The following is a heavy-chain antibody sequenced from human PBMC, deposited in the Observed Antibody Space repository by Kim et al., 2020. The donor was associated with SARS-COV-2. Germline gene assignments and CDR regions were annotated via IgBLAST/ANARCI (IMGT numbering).Heavy chain of an antibody. CDR3: ARAYMIVAPHFDY. D-gene: IGHD3-22*01. J-gene: IGHJ4*02. V-gene: IGHV3-11*01. CDR2: ISRTGDVT. Sequence: GGSLRLSCTGSGFTFADHYMGWIRQARGKGLEWVSYISRTGDVTYHADSVKGRFTISRDNAKHSLHLQMNSLRAEDTAIYYCARAYMIVAPHFDYWGQGT. CDR1: GFTFADHY.